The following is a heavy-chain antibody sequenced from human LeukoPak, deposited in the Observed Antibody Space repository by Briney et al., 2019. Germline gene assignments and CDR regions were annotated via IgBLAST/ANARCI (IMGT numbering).Heavy chain of an antibody. Sequence: GASVKVSCKASGGTFSSYAISWVRPAPGQGLEWMGRIIPILGIANYAQKFQGRVTITADKSTSTAYMELSSLRSEDTAVYYCARDPVGDYVRGVMSWFDPWGQGTLVTVSS. D-gene: IGHD3-10*02. J-gene: IGHJ5*02. CDR2: IIPILGIA. CDR1: GGTFSSYA. CDR3: ARDPVGDYVRGVMSWFDP. V-gene: IGHV1-69*04.